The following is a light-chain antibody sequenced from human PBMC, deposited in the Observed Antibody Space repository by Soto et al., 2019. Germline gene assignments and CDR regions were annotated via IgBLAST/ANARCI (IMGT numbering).Light chain of an antibody. CDR3: QKYGHSMWR. CDR1: QSVSSGH. J-gene: IGKJ1*01. V-gene: IGKV3-20*01. Sequence: DIVLTQSPGTLSLSPGERASLSCRASQSVSSGHLAWYQQKPGQAPRLLIYGASSRATGIPDRFSGSGSGTDFTLNISRLEPEDYEVYYCQKYGHSMWRFRQGTKVDLK. CDR2: GAS.